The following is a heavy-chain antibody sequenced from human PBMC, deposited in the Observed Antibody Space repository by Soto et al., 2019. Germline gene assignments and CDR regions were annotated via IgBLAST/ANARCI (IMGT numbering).Heavy chain of an antibody. CDR2: ISGSGGGT. D-gene: IGHD6-13*01. J-gene: IGHJ4*02. V-gene: IGHV3-23*01. CDR3: AKESRDSSSWNFDY. CDR1: GFTFSSYA. Sequence: EVQLLESGGGLVQPGGSLSLSCAASGFTFSSYAMSWFRQAPGKGLEWVSAISGSGGGTSYADSGKGRFTISRDNSKNTLYLQMNSLRAEDTAVYYCAKESRDSSSWNFDYWGQGTLVTVSS.